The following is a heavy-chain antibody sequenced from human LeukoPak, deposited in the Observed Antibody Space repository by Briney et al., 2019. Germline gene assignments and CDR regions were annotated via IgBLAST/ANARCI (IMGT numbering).Heavy chain of an antibody. D-gene: IGHD3-22*01. Sequence: SETLSLTCTVSGGSISSGGYYWRWIRQHPGKGLEWIGYIYYSGSTYYNPSLKSRVTISVDTSKNQFSLKLSSVTAADTAVYYCARAGHLGYYDSSGSFDYWGQGTLVTVSS. V-gene: IGHV4-31*03. J-gene: IGHJ4*02. CDR3: ARAGHLGYYDSSGSFDY. CDR1: GGSISSGGYY. CDR2: IYYSGST.